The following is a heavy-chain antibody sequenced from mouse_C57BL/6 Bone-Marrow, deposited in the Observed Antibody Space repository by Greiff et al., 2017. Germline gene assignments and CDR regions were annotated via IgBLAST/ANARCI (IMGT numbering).Heavy chain of an antibody. CDR2: ISDGGSYT. CDR3: ARESSGSSGGYFDV. J-gene: IGHJ1*03. D-gene: IGHD1-1*01. V-gene: IGHV5-4*01. CDR1: GFTFSSYA. Sequence: EVNVVESGGGLVKPGGSLKLSCAASGFTFSSYAMSWVRQTPEKRLEWVATISDGGSYTYYPDNVKGRFTISRDNAKNNLYLQMSHLKSEDTAMYYCARESSGSSGGYFDVWGTGTTVPVSS.